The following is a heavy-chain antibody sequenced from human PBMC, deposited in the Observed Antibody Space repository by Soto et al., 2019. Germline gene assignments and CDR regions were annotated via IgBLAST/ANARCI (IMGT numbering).Heavy chain of an antibody. J-gene: IGHJ4*02. V-gene: IGHV1-18*04. D-gene: IGHD2-8*01. CDR2: VSPYNGNA. CDR3: ARASSLIMAAPAY. Sequence: ASVKVSCQPSGYTFRNHAISWARQAPGQGLEWMGWVSPYNGNAIYTAKFQGRVSMTTDTSTTTAYMELTSLTSDDTAIYYCARASSLIMAAPAYWGQGTLVTVSS. CDR1: GYTFRNHA.